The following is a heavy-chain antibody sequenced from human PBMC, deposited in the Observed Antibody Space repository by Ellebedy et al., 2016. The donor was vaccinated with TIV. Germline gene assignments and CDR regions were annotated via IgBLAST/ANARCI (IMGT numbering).Heavy chain of an antibody. CDR2: IYYSGST. V-gene: IGHV4-59*04. Sequence: MPSETLSLTCTASGGSISSYYWSWIRQPPGKGLEWIGYIYYSGSTYYNPSLKSRVTISVDTSTNQFSLKLSSVTAADTAVYYCARRRYSSGWYNWFDPWGQGTLVTVSS. CDR3: ARRRYSSGWYNWFDP. J-gene: IGHJ5*02. CDR1: GGSISSYY. D-gene: IGHD6-19*01.